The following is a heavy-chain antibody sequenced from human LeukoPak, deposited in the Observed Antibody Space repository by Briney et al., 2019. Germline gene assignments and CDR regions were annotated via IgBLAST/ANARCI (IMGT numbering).Heavy chain of an antibody. CDR1: GGSFSGYY. V-gene: IGHV4-34*01. J-gene: IGHJ5*02. CDR3: ASTSDAGDSSYWFDP. Sequence: SETLSLTCAVYGGSFSGYYWSWIRQPPGKGLEWIGEINHSGSTNYNPSLKSRVTISVDTSKNQFSLKLSSVTAADTAVYYCASTSDAGDSSYWFDPWGQGTLVTVSS. D-gene: IGHD3-22*01. CDR2: INHSGST.